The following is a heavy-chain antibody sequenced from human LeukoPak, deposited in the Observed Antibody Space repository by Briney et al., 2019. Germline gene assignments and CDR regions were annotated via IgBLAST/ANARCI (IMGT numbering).Heavy chain of an antibody. J-gene: IGHJ4*02. CDR1: GYTFTNFG. CDR3: ARDYVVFLGSGGNDLDY. CDR2: ISAYNGNT. V-gene: IGHV1-18*01. Sequence: GASVKVSCKASGYTFTNFGISWVRQAPGQGLEWMGWISAYNGNTNYAQKLRGRVTMTTDTSTSTAYMELRSLRSDDTAVYYCARDYVVFLGSGGNDLDYWGQGTLVTVSS. D-gene: IGHD5-12*01.